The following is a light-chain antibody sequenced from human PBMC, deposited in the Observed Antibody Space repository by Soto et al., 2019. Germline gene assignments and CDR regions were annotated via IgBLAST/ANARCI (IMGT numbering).Light chain of an antibody. CDR2: GAS. J-gene: IGKJ4*01. Sequence: EVVMTQSPGTLSLSPGERATLSCRASQSVSSSYLAWYRQQPGQAPSLLIYGASSRATGITVRFSGSGSGSDFTLTIRRLEPEDFALYYCQQDCSSPLTFGGGTKVEIK. CDR1: QSVSSSY. V-gene: IGKV3-20*01. CDR3: QQDCSSPLT.